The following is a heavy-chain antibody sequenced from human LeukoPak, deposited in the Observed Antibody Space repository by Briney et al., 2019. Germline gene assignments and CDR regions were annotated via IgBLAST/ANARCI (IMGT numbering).Heavy chain of an antibody. Sequence: PGGSLRLSCAASGLTFSTYAMSWVRQAPGKGLEWVSVITGSGDSTYYADSVKGRFTISRDNSKNTLYLQMNSLRAEDTAVYYCAKSKGSYRPDAFDIWGQGTMVTVSS. CDR3: AKSKGSYRPDAFDI. V-gene: IGHV3-23*01. J-gene: IGHJ3*02. D-gene: IGHD1-26*01. CDR1: GLTFSTYA. CDR2: ITGSGDST.